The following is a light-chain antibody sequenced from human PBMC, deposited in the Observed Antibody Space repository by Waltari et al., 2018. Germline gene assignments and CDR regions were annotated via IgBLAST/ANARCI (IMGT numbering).Light chain of an antibody. J-gene: IGLJ1*01. CDR2: KDN. V-gene: IGLV1-47*01. CDR1: SSNIGRNY. Sequence: QSVLTQPPSASGTPGQRVTISCSGTSSNIGRNYVFWFHQLPGTAPKVLIYKDNQRPSGVPDRFSGSKSGTSASLAISGLRSEDEADYDCATWDDSLGGYVFGSGTKVAVL. CDR3: ATWDDSLGGYV.